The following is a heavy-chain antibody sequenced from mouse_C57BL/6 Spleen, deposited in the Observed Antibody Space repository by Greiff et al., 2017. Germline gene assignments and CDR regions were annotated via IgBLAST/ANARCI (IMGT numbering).Heavy chain of an antibody. Sequence: EVKLMESGGGLVKPGGSLKLSCAASGFTFSSYAMSWVRQTPEKRLEWVATISDGGSYTYYPDNVKGRFTISRDNAKNNRYLQMSHLKSEDTAMYYGARERFDGWGQGTTLTVSA. J-gene: IGHJ2*01. CDR1: GFTFSSYA. CDR3: ARERFDG. V-gene: IGHV5-4*01. CDR2: ISDGGSYT.